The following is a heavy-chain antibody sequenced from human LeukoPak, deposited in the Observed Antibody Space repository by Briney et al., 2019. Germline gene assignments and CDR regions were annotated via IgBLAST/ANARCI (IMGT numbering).Heavy chain of an antibody. V-gene: IGHV5-51*01. Sequence: GESLKISCKGSGYSFTSYWIGWVRQIPGTGLEWMRIIYPGDSDTIYNPSFQGQVTISADKSITTAYVQWSSLKASDTAIYYCARSLRGSGWYIDYWGQGTLVTVSS. CDR1: GYSFTSYW. D-gene: IGHD6-25*01. CDR2: IYPGDSDT. J-gene: IGHJ4*02. CDR3: ARSLRGSGWYIDY.